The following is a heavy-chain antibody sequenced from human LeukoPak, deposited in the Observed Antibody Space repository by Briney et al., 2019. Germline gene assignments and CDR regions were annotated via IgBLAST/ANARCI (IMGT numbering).Heavy chain of an antibody. CDR2: IYYSGST. Sequence: PSETLSLTCTVSGGSISSYYWGWIRQPPGKGLEWIGSIYYSGSTYYNPSLKSRVTISVDTSKNQFSLKLSSVTAADTAVYYCARESRYGQLAPPFDYWGQGTLVTVSS. V-gene: IGHV4-39*07. D-gene: IGHD6-13*01. CDR3: ARESRYGQLAPPFDY. J-gene: IGHJ4*02. CDR1: GGSISSYY.